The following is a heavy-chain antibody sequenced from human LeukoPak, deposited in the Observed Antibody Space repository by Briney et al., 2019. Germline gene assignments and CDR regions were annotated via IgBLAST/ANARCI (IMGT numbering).Heavy chain of an antibody. CDR1: GFTFSSYS. D-gene: IGHD4-17*01. CDR3: ARDALYGDSPLGDY. V-gene: IGHV3-21*01. CDR2: ISSRISYI. Sequence: GGSLRLSCAASGFTFSSYSMNWVRQAPGKGLEWVSSISSRISYIYYAYSVKCLFTISRDNAKNSLYLQMNSLRAEDTAVYYCARDALYGDSPLGDYWGQGTLVTVSS. J-gene: IGHJ4*02.